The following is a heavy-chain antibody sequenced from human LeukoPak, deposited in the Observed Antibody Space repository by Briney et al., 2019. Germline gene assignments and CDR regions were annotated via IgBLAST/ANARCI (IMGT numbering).Heavy chain of an antibody. V-gene: IGHV3-21*01. D-gene: IGHD3-10*01. CDR2: ISSSSDYI. J-gene: IGHJ5*02. Sequence: GGSLRLSCTVSGFTVSSNSMNWVRQAPGKGLEWVSSISSSSDYIYYADSVRGRFTISRDNAKNSLYLQMNSLRAEDTAVYYCARDRLWFGELFPYNWFDPWGQGTLVTVSS. CDR3: ARDRLWFGELFPYNWFDP. CDR1: GFTVSSNS.